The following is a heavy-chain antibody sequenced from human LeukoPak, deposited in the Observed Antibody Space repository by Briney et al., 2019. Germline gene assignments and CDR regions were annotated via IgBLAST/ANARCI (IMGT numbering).Heavy chain of an antibody. CDR1: GFTFTTYA. Sequence: GGSLRLSCVASGFTFTTYAMSWVRQAPGKGLEWVSTISPSVDTTYYADSVKGRFTISKDNSKNSLYLQMSSLRADDSAVYYCAKYSYGSGTSFDPWGQGVLVTVSS. J-gene: IGHJ5*02. CDR2: ISPSVDTT. CDR3: AKYSYGSGTSFDP. D-gene: IGHD3-10*01. V-gene: IGHV3-23*01.